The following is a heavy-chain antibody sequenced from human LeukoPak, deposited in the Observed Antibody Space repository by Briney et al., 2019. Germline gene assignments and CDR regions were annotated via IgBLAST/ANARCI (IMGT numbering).Heavy chain of an antibody. CDR2: INCNGGGT. Sequence: ASVKVSCKPSGYTFTDYFVHWVRQAPGQGLEWMGRINCNGGGTSYAQKFQGRVTMTRDTSISTAYMELDRLTSDDTAVYYCARDYGPYPGCSWFDPWGQGTLVTVSS. CDR3: ARDYGPYPGCSWFDP. D-gene: IGHD2-21*01. CDR1: GYTFTDYF. V-gene: IGHV1-2*06. J-gene: IGHJ5*02.